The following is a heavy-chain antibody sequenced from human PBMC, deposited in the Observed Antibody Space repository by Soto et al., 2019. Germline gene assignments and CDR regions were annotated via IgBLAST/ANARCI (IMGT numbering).Heavy chain of an antibody. D-gene: IGHD3-3*01. Sequence: GGSLRLSCAASGFTFSNAWMSWVRQAPGKGLEWVGRIKSKTDGGTTDYAAPVKGRFTISRDDSKNTLYLQMNSLKTEDTAVYYCTTDNYDFWSGYYFYYFDYWGQGTLVTVSS. CDR3: TTDNYDFWSGYYFYYFDY. V-gene: IGHV3-15*01. CDR2: IKSKTDGGTT. J-gene: IGHJ4*02. CDR1: GFTFSNAW.